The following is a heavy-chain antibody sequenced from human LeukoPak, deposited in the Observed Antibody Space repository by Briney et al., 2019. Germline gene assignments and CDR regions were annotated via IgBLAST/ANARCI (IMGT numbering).Heavy chain of an antibody. CDR3: ARRASSSWQFDY. J-gene: IGHJ4*02. Sequence: SETLSLTCTVSGGSISNYYWSWIRQPPGKGLEWIGYIYYTGSTNYNPSLKSQVSISVDTSKNQFSLKLTSVTAADTAVYYCARRASSSWQFDYWGQGTLVTVSS. V-gene: IGHV4-59*08. D-gene: IGHD6-13*01. CDR1: GGSISNYY. CDR2: IYYTGST.